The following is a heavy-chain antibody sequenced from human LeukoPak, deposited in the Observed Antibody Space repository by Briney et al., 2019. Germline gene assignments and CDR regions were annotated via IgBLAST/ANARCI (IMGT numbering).Heavy chain of an antibody. Sequence: GGSLRLSCAASGFTFSSYSMNWVRQAPGKGLEWVSSISSSSSYIYYADSVKGRFTISRDNAKNSLYLQMNSLRAEDTAVYYCARDPLPTMVLVSWFDPWGQGTLVTVSS. CDR2: ISSSSSYI. V-gene: IGHV3-21*01. CDR1: GFTFSSYS. CDR3: ARDPLPTMVLVSWFDP. D-gene: IGHD3-10*01. J-gene: IGHJ5*02.